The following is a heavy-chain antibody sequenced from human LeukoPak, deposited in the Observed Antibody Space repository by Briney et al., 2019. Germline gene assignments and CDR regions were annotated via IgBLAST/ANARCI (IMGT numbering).Heavy chain of an antibody. Sequence: PGGSLRLSCAASGFTFSSYGMHWVRQAPGKGLEWVALIWNDGTNTYYADSVKGRFTISRDNSKNTLYLQMNSLRAEDTAVYYCAGDTPPGGDFYFDYWGQGTLVIVSP. CDR3: AGDTPPGGDFYFDY. J-gene: IGHJ4*02. CDR1: GFTFSSYG. D-gene: IGHD3-16*01. CDR2: IWNDGTNT. V-gene: IGHV3-33*01.